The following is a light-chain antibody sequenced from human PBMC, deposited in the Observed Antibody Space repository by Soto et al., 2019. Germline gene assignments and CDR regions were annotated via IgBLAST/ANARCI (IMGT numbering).Light chain of an antibody. CDR3: QQYNNWPLT. V-gene: IGKV3-15*01. CDR2: GAS. CDR1: QTVRSD. Sequence: EIVITQSPATLFVSPGERATLSCRASQTVRSDFAWYQQKPGQAPRLLIYGASTRATGIPARFSGSGSGTEFTLTISSLQSEEFAVYYCQQYNNWPLTFGGGTKVDIK. J-gene: IGKJ4*01.